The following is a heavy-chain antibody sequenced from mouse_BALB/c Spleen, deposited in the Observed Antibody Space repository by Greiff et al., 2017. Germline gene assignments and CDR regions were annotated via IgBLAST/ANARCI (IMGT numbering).Heavy chain of an antibody. D-gene: IGHD3-3*01. CDR1: GFNIKDTY. CDR3: ASRDGSLFAY. Sequence: SGAELVKPGASVKLSCTASGFNIKDTYMHWVKQRPEQGLEWIGRIDPANGNTKYDPKFQGKATITADTSSNTAYLQLSSLTSEDTAVYYCASRDGSLFAYWGQGTLVTVSA. CDR2: IDPANGNT. J-gene: IGHJ3*01. V-gene: IGHV14-3*02.